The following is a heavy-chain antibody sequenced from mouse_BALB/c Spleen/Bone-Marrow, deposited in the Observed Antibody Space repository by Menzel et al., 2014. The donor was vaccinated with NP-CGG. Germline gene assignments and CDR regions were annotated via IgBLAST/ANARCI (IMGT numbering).Heavy chain of an antibody. CDR3: ARLDLLAY. V-gene: IGHV14-3*02. Sequence: EVQLQQSGAELVKPGASVKMSCTASGFNIKDAYMHWVKQRPEQGLEWIGRIDPANGNTKYDPKFQGKATITADTSSNTAYLQLSSLTSEDTAVYYCARLDLLAYWGQGTLVTVSA. J-gene: IGHJ3*01. CDR2: IDPANGNT. CDR1: GFNIKDAY.